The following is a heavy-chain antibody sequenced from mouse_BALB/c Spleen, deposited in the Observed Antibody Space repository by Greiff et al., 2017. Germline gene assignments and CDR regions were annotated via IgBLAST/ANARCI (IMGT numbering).Heavy chain of an antibody. J-gene: IGHJ4*01. CDR2: IWSGGST. Sequence: VKLEESGPGLVQPSQSLSITCTVSGFSLTSYGVHWVRQSPGKGLEWLGVIWSGGSTDYNAAFISRLSISKDNSKSQVFFKMNSLQADDTAIYYCARNLGLGLGAMDYWGQGTSVTVSS. V-gene: IGHV2-4-1*01. CDR3: ARNLGLGLGAMDY. CDR1: GFSLTSYG. D-gene: IGHD4-1*01.